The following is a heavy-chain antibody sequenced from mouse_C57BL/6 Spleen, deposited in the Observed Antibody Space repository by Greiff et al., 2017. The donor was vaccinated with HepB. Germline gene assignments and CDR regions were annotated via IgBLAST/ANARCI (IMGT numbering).Heavy chain of an antibody. CDR2: ISYDGSN. J-gene: IGHJ2*01. CDR1: GYSFTSGYF. V-gene: IGHV3-6*01. D-gene: IGHD2-4*01. Sequence: EVQLQESGPGLVKPSQSLSLTCSVSGYSFTSGYFWYCIRQFPGNKLEWMGYISYDGSNNYNPSLKNRITITRYKSKNQFFLKLNSVTTEDTATYYCAREYYDWVDYWGQGTTLTVSS. CDR3: AREYYDWVDY.